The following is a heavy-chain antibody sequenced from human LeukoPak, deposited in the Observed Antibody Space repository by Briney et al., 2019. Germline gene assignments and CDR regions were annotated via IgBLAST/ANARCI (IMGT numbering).Heavy chain of an antibody. V-gene: IGHV3-9*01. J-gene: IGHJ4*02. Sequence: SLRLSCAASGFTFDDYAMHWVRQAPGKGLEWVSGISWNSGSIGYADSVKGRFTISRDNAKNSLYLQMNSLRAEDTALYYCAKERYGLDYWGQGTLVTVSS. CDR2: ISWNSGSI. CDR1: GFTFDDYA. D-gene: IGHD4-17*01. CDR3: AKERYGLDY.